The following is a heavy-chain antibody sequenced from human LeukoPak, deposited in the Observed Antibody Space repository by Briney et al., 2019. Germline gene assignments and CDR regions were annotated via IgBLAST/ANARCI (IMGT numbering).Heavy chain of an antibody. CDR2: INHSGST. J-gene: IGHJ5*02. CDR1: GGSFSGYY. CDR3: ARLTPDEQQLVSARKARWFDP. D-gene: IGHD6-13*01. V-gene: IGHV4-34*01. Sequence: SATISLTCAACGGSFSGYYCCWIREPAEKVLERTGEINHSGSTNYDQSLKSRVTISMDTSKNQLSLKLNSVTAADTAVYYCARLTPDEQQLVSARKARWFDPWGQGTLVTVSS.